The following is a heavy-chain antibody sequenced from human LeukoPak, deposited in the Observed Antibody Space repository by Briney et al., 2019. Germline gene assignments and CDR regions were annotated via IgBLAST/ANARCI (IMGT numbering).Heavy chain of an antibody. CDR3: AKDYSSSWYTYYYGMDV. V-gene: IGHV3-43*01. CDR1: GFTFDDYT. CDR2: ISWDGGST. Sequence: GGSLRLSCAASGFTFDDYTMHWVRQAPGKGLEWVSLISWDGGSTYYADSVKGRFTISRDNSKNSLYLQMNSLRTEDTALYYCAKDYSSSWYTYYYGMDVWGQGTTVAVSS. D-gene: IGHD6-13*01. J-gene: IGHJ6*02.